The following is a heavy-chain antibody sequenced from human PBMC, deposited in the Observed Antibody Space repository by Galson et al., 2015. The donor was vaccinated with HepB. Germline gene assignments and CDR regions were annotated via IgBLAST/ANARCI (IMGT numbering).Heavy chain of an antibody. Sequence: SVKVSCKASGYMFTDYHMHWVRQAPGQGLEWMGIINPSGGGTSYAQMFQGRVTMTRDTSTSTVYMELSSLRSEDTAVYYCARDARLGMDVWGQGTTVTVS. V-gene: IGHV1-46*01. CDR3: ARDARLGMDV. J-gene: IGHJ6*02. CDR1: GYMFTDYH. CDR2: INPSGGGT. D-gene: IGHD5-12*01.